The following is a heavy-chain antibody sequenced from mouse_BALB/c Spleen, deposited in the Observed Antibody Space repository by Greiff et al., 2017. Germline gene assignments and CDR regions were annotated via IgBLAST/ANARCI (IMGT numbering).Heavy chain of an antibody. V-gene: IGHV5-6*01. J-gene: IGHJ4*01. Sequence: EVQLLESGGDLVKPGGSLKLSCAASGFTFTSYGMSWVRQTPDKRLEWVATISSGGSCTYYPDSVKGRFTISRDNAKNTLYLQMSSLKSEDTAVYYCARHRDGYCAMDYWGQGTSVTVSS. D-gene: IGHD2-3*01. CDR3: ARHRDGYCAMDY. CDR2: ISSGGSCT. CDR1: GFTFTSYG.